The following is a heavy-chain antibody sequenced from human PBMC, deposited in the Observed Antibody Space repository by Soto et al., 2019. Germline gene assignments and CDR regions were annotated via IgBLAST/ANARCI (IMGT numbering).Heavy chain of an antibody. D-gene: IGHD2-15*01. V-gene: IGHV3-30*18. CDR3: AKDPSDIVVVIPVN. Sequence: GGSLRLSCSASGFTFSHYGMHWVRQAPGKGLEWVAVISHDGTYKYYGDSVKGRFTISRDNSKNTLYLQMNSLRREDTAVYYCAKDPSDIVVVIPVNWGQGTMVTVSS. J-gene: IGHJ3*01. CDR2: ISHDGTYK. CDR1: GFTFSHYG.